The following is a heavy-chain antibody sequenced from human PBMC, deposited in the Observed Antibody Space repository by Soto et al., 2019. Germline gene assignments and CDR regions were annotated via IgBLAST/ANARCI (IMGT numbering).Heavy chain of an antibody. D-gene: IGHD3-3*01. CDR1: GYSFTSYW. J-gene: IGHJ6*02. Sequence: GESLKISCKASGYSFTSYWIGWVRQMPGKGLEWMGTVYPADSATTYSPSFQGQVTFSADKSINAAYLQWSSLKALDTAMYYFSLIYDFWSGYYLSGMDVWGQGTTVTVSS. CDR3: SLIYDFWSGYYLSGMDV. V-gene: IGHV5-51*01. CDR2: VYPADSAT.